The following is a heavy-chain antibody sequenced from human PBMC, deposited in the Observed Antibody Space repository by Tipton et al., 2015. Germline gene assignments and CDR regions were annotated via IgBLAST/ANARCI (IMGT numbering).Heavy chain of an antibody. Sequence: LRLSCTVSSDSINKYYWSWIRQPPGKELEWIGYIHYSGSTNYNPSLKSRVTISVDTSKTQFSLKVSSVTAADTAVYYCARIRGRYVMDYWGQGTLVTVSS. V-gene: IGHV4-59*12. CDR1: SDSINKYY. CDR2: IHYSGST. D-gene: IGHD3-16*01. J-gene: IGHJ4*02. CDR3: ARIRGRYVMDY.